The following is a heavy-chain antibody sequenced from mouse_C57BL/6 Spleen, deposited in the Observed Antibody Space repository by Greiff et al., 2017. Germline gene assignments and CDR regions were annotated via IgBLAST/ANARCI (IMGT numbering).Heavy chain of an antibody. CDR1: GYAFSSYW. J-gene: IGHJ3*01. Sequence: VQLVESGAELVKPGASVKISCKASGYAFSSYWMNWVKQRPGKGLEWIGQIYPGDGDTNYNGKFKGKATLTADKSSSTAYMQLSSLTSEDSAVFFCARSGTGSVFAYWGQGTLVTVSA. CDR3: ARSGTGSVFAY. D-gene: IGHD4-1*01. CDR2: IYPGDGDT. V-gene: IGHV1-80*01.